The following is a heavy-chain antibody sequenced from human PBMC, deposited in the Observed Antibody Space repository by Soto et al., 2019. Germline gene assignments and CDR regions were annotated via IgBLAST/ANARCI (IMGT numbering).Heavy chain of an antibody. CDR3: ARVAVFQGYGMDV. CDR1: GGSISSGGYS. Sequence: QLQLQESGSGLVKPSQTLSLTCAVSGGSISSGGYSWSWIRQPPGKGLEWIGYIYHSGSTYYNPSLKSRSPISVDRSKNQFSLKLSSVTAADTAVYYCARVAVFQGYGMDVWGQGTTVTVSS. CDR2: IYHSGST. V-gene: IGHV4-30-2*01. D-gene: IGHD2-21*01. J-gene: IGHJ6*02.